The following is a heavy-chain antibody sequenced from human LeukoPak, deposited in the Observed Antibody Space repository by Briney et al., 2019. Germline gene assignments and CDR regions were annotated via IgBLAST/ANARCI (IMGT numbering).Heavy chain of an antibody. V-gene: IGHV3-33*08. CDR1: GFTFSNYA. J-gene: IGHJ3*01. D-gene: IGHD3-22*01. CDR2: IWYDGSKK. CDR3: ARDGGDRSGYHDAFDL. Sequence: GGSLRLSCAASGFTFSNYAMSWARQAPGKGLEWVTLIWYDGSKKDYADSVKGRFTISRDDSKNTVYLQLNSLRAEDTAVYYCARDGGDRSGYHDAFDLWGQGTMVTVSS.